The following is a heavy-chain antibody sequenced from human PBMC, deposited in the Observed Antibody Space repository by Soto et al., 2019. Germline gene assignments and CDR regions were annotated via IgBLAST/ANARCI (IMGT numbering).Heavy chain of an antibody. Sequence: QITLNESGPTVVKPAETLTLTCTFSGFSLTTSGVGVGWIRQSPGKAPEWLALIYWDDDKRYSASLKSRLTLTKVTSKNQVVLTMASVDPADTATYYCAHRILRTVFGLVTTTAIYFDFWGQGTPVVVSS. V-gene: IGHV2-5*02. D-gene: IGHD3-3*01. CDR3: AHRILRTVFGLVTTTAIYFDF. J-gene: IGHJ4*02. CDR2: IYWDDDK. CDR1: GFSLTTSGVG.